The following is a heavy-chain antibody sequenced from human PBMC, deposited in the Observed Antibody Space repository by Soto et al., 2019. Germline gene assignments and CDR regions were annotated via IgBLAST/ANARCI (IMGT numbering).Heavy chain of an antibody. CDR1: GYTLSSFG. CDR3: VRTRQQWLVGDS. D-gene: IGHD6-19*01. Sequence: AQLVQSGAEVKKPGASVKVSCKASGYTLSSFGIHWVRQAPGHRLEWRGWINAGNGNTKYSQKLQGRVTFSRDTAANTAYMELTSLTSEDTAVYYCVRTRQQWLVGDSWGQGSLVTVSS. V-gene: IGHV1-3*01. J-gene: IGHJ4*02. CDR2: INAGNGNT.